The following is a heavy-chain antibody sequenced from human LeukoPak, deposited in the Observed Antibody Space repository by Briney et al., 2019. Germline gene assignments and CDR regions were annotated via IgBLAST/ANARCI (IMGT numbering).Heavy chain of an antibody. CDR3: ARQYCSGGDCYFFD. Sequence: GGSLRLSCAASGFTFSSYGMHWVRQAPGKGLEWVALIWYDGNNKYYADSVKGRFTISRDNSKNTLYLQMNSLRAEDTALYYCARQYCSGGDCYFFDWDQGTLVTVSS. D-gene: IGHD2-15*01. CDR1: GFTFSSYG. CDR2: IWYDGNNK. J-gene: IGHJ4*02. V-gene: IGHV3-33*01.